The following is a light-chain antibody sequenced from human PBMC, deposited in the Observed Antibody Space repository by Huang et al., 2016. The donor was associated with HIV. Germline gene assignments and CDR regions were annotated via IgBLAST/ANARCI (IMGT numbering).Light chain of an antibody. Sequence: DIEMIQSPLSLPVTPGEPASISCRSSQSLLHTNAYNYLDWYLQKPGQSPQLLIYLGSSRASGVPDRFSGGGSGTRFSLNISRVEAEDAGIYYCMEALKTPYTFGQGTKLEIK. CDR3: MEALKTPYT. J-gene: IGKJ2*01. CDR1: QSLLHTNAYNY. CDR2: LGS. V-gene: IGKV2-28*01.